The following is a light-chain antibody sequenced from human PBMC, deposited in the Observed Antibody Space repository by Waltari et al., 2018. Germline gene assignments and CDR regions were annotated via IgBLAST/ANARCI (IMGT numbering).Light chain of an antibody. V-gene: IGLV2-14*01. J-gene: IGLJ3*02. CDR1: SSDVGGSNL. Sequence: QSALTQPASVSGSPGQSITISCTGTSSDVGGSNLVSWYQQHPGKAPKLMIYEVSNRPSGVSNRFSGSKSGNTASLTISGLQAEDEADYYCSSYTSSSTLGVFGGGTKLTVL. CDR3: SSYTSSSTLGV. CDR2: EVS.